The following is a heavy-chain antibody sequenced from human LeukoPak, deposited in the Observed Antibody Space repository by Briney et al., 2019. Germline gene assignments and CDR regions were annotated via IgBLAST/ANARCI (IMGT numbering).Heavy chain of an antibody. CDR1: GYSFTSYG. CDR3: ARGAGWDRYCSSTSCYRRGRHNWFDP. J-gene: IGHJ5*02. CDR2: ISDYNGNT. Sequence: ASVKVSCKASGYSFTSYGISWVRQAPGQGLEWMGWISDYNGNTNYAQKFQGRVTMTTDTMTTDTSTTTAYMELRSLRPDDTAVYYCARGAGWDRYCSSTSCYRRGRHNWFDPWGQGTLVTVSS. V-gene: IGHV1-18*01. D-gene: IGHD2-2*01.